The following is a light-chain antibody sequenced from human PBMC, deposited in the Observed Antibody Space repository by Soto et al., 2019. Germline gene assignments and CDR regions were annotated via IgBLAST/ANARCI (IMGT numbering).Light chain of an antibody. J-gene: IGLJ2*01. V-gene: IGLV2-14*01. CDR3: SSYTSSNTLEV. Sequence: QSALIQPASVSGSPGQSITISCTGTSSDVGGSNYVSWYQHHPHRAPKLLIYEVNYRPSGVSNRFSGPKSGNTASLTISGLQAEDEAEYYCSSYTSSNTLEVFGVGTKLTVL. CDR2: EVN. CDR1: SSDVGGSNY.